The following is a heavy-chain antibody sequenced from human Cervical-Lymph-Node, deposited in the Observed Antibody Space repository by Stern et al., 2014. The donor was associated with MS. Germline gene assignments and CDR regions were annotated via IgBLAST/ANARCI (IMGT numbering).Heavy chain of an antibody. V-gene: IGHV2-5*02. D-gene: IGHD5-12*01. CDR3: AHKGGGYDT. CDR2: IYWDDDK. Sequence: QVTLRESGPTLVKPTQTLTLTCTFSGFSLSTTNVGVGWIRQTPGKALEWLALIYWDDDKRYSPSLKSRLTITKDTSKNQVVLTMTNMDPVDTATYYCAHKGGGYDTWGQGTLVTVSS. CDR1: GFSLSTTNVG. J-gene: IGHJ5*02.